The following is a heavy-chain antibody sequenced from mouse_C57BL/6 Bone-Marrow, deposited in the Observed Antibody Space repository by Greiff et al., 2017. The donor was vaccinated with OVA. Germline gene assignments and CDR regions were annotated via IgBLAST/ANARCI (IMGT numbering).Heavy chain of an antibody. V-gene: IGHV5-4*01. CDR2: ISDGGSYT. J-gene: IGHJ3*01. CDR1: GFTFSSYA. Sequence: EVQGVESGGGLVKPGGSLKLSCAASGFTFSSYAMSWVRQTPEKRLEWVATISDGGSYTYYPDNVKGRFTISRDNAKNNLYLQMSHLKSEDTAVYYCARDPEAWFAYWGQGTLVTVSA. CDR3: ARDPEAWFAY.